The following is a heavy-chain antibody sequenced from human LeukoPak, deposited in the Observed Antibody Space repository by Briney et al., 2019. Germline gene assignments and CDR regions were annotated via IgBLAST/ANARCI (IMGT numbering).Heavy chain of an antibody. D-gene: IGHD1-14*01. Sequence: PSETLSLTCSVSGGSVSSYYWSWIRQSPGKALEWIGYIHNSGRTNYNPSLKSRVTGFVDTSKNQVSLRLSSVTAADTAVYYCARHGTISSESYFDYWGQGALVTVSS. CDR2: IHNSGRT. CDR1: GGSVSSYY. J-gene: IGHJ4*02. CDR3: ARHGTISSESYFDY. V-gene: IGHV4-59*08.